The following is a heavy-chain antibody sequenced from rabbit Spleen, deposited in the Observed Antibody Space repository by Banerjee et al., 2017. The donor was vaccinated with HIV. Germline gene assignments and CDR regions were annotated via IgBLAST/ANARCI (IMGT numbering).Heavy chain of an antibody. D-gene: IGHD4-1*01. J-gene: IGHJ3*01. CDR1: GFTLSSYYM. Sequence: QEHLKESGGGLVQPGGSLKLSCTASGFTLSSYYMNWVRQAPGKGLEWIACINGVTGKAVYASWAKGRFTFSKTSSTTVTLQMTSLTVADTATYFCARAIVPWLGLTRLDLWGPGTLITVS. CDR2: INGVTGKA. V-gene: IGHV1S45*01. CDR3: ARAIVPWLGLTRLDL.